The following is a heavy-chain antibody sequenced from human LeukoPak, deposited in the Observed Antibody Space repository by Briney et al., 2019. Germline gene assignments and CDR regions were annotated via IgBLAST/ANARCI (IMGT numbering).Heavy chain of an antibody. J-gene: IGHJ3*02. D-gene: IGHD3-9*01. CDR2: IYYSGST. CDR1: GGSISSYY. V-gene: IGHV4-59*01. Sequence: SETLSLTCTVSGGSISSYYWSWIRQPPGKGLEWIGYIYYSGSTNYNPSLKSRVTISVDTSKNQFSLKLSSVTAADTAVYYCAGSTYILTGGGAFDIWGQGTMVTVSS. CDR3: AGSTYILTGGGAFDI.